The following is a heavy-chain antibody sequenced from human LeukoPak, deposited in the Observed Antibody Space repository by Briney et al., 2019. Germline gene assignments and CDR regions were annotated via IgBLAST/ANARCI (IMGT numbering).Heavy chain of an antibody. CDR2: IYDSGST. D-gene: IGHD6-19*01. CDR3: ARDDSSGWPYYYYYGMDV. J-gene: IGHJ6*02. V-gene: IGHV4-39*07. Sequence: PSETLSLTCTVSGGSIRSSYYYWGWIRQPPGKGLEWIGSIYDSGSTNYNPSLKSRVTISVDTSKNQFSLKLSSVAAADTAVYYCARDDSSGWPYYYYYGMDVWGQGTTVTVSS. CDR1: GGSIRSSYYY.